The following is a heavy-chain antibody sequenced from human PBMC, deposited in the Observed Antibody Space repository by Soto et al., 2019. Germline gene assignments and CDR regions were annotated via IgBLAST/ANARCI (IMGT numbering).Heavy chain of an antibody. CDR1: GFTFTTYY. CDR2: IDPSGGST. V-gene: IGHV1-46*01. CDR3: ARVPYHTTGYYAF. Sequence: ASVKVSCKTSGFTFTTYYIHWVRQAPGQGLEWMGMIDPSGGSTTYAQKFQGRITMTSGMSTSTVYMELSSLRSEDTAVYYCARVPYHTTGYYAFWGQGTLVTVSS. D-gene: IGHD3-22*01. J-gene: IGHJ4*02.